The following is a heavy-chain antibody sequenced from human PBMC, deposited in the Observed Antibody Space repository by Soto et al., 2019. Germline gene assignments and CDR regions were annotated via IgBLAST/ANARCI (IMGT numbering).Heavy chain of an antibody. J-gene: IGHJ1*01. V-gene: IGHV4-34*01. CDR3: ARGGPKRVVPAATRYFQH. CDR1: GGSFSGYY. CDR2: INHSGST. D-gene: IGHD2-2*01. Sequence: QVQLQQWGAGLLKPSETLSLTCAVYGGSFSGYYWSWIRQPPGKGLEWIGEINHSGSTNYNPALKSQVTMSVDTYKYQFSLKLSSVTAADTAVYDCARGGPKRVVPAATRYFQHWGKVTMVTDSS.